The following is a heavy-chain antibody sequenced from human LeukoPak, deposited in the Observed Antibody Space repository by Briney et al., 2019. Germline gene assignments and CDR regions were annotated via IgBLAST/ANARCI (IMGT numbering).Heavy chain of an antibody. CDR1: GGSISSYY. D-gene: IGHD3-3*01. J-gene: IGHJ4*02. CDR3: AGMYYDFWSGSPPSYYFDY. V-gene: IGHV4-59*08. CDR2: IYYSGST. Sequence: SETLSLTCTVSGGSISSYYWSWIRQPPGKGLEWIGYIYYSGSTNYNPSLKSRVTISVDTSKNQFSLKLSSVTPADTAVYYCAGMYYDFWSGSPPSYYFDYWGQGTLVTVSS.